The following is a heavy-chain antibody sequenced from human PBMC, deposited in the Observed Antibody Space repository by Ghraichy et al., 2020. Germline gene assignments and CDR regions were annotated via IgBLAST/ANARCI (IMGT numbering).Heavy chain of an antibody. D-gene: IGHD6-6*01. J-gene: IGHJ6*02. Sequence: GESLNISCAASGFTFSSYAMHWVRHAPGKGLEWVAVISYDGSDKYYADSVKGRFTISRDNSKNTLYLQMNSLRAEDTAVYYCARDSGGIIAAHYYYGMDVWGQGTTVTVSS. V-gene: IGHV3-30*04. CDR1: GFTFSSYA. CDR2: ISYDGSDK. CDR3: ARDSGGIIAAHYYYGMDV.